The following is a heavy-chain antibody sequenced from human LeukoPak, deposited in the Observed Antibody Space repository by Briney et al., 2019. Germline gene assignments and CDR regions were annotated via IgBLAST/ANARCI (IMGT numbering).Heavy chain of an antibody. D-gene: IGHD2-8*01. Sequence: GGSLRLSCAASGFTVSSNYMSWVRQAPGRGLEWVSIIYSDGTTYYADSVRGRFTSSRDNSQNTLYLQMKSPRGEDTAVYYCARTWVMDRAPGSFDYWGQGTLVTVSS. CDR3: ARTWVMDRAPGSFDY. J-gene: IGHJ4*02. CDR2: IYSDGTT. CDR1: GFTVSSNY. V-gene: IGHV3-53*01.